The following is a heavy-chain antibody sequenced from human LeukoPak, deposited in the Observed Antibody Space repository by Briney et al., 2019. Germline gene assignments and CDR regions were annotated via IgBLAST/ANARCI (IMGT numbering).Heavy chain of an antibody. CDR2: IFPTGST. J-gene: IGHJ1*01. CDR1: DGSINTYSYY. CDR3: AGAAAGSPFQH. V-gene: IGHV4-4*09. D-gene: IGHD6-13*01. Sequence: SETLSLTCTVSDGSINTYSYYWSWIRQPPGKGLEYIGYIFPTGSTNYNPSLKSRGSISVDTSKNQFSLKVNSVTAADTAVYYCAGAAAGSPFQHWGQGTLVTVSS.